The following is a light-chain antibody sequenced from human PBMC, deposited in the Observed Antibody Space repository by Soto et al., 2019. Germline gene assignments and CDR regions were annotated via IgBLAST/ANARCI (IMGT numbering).Light chain of an antibody. CDR1: QSVSSS. CDR3: QQYSGWPKS. Sequence: ETVMTQSPATLSVSPGERATLSCRASQSVSSSLAWYQQKPGQTPRLLIYGASTRATGIPARFSGSGSGTQFTLNISSLQDEDVAVYYCQQYSGWPKSFGQGTKVEIK. CDR2: GAS. V-gene: IGKV3-15*01. J-gene: IGKJ1*01.